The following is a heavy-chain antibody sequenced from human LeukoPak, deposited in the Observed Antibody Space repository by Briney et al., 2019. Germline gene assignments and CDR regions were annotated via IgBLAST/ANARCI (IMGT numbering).Heavy chain of an antibody. CDR3: ARRAYYYDSSGLYLYYYYYGMDV. V-gene: IGHV3-7*01. CDR2: IKQDGSEK. Sequence: PGGSLRLSCAASGFTVSSNYMSWVRQAPGKGLEWVANIKQDGSEKYYVDSVKGRFTISRDNAKNSPYLQMNSLRAEDTAVYYCARRAYYYDSSGLYLYYYYYGMDVWGQGTTVTVSS. D-gene: IGHD3-22*01. CDR1: GFTVSSNY. J-gene: IGHJ6*02.